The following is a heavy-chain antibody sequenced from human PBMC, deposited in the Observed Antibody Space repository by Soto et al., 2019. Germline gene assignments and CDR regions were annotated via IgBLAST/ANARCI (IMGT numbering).Heavy chain of an antibody. CDR2: INYSGST. Sequence: PSETLSLTCAVYGGSFANYCWNWIRQPPGKGLEWIGEINYSGSTDYNPSLESRVTISVDTSRNQFSLRLSSVTAADTAVYYCAREGGLAYCGGDCLYNWFDPWGQGTLVTVSS. CDR1: GGSFANYC. J-gene: IGHJ5*02. V-gene: IGHV4-34*01. CDR3: AREGGLAYCGGDCLYNWFDP. D-gene: IGHD2-21*02.